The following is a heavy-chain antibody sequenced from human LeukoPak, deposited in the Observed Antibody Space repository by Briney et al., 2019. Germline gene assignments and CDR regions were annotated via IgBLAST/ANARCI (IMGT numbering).Heavy chain of an antibody. V-gene: IGHV1-2*02. Sequence: ASVKVSCKASGYTFNDYYIHWVRQAPGQGLEWMGWINSKSGATKYTEKFKGRVTMTTDTSISTVYMELDRLVYDDTALYYCARYLSHYDYFDYWGQGTLVTVSS. CDR2: INSKSGAT. J-gene: IGHJ4*02. D-gene: IGHD5-12*01. CDR3: ARYLSHYDYFDY. CDR1: GYTFNDYY.